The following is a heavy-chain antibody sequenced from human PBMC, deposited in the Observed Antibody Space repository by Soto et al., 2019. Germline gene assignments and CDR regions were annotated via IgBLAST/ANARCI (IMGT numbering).Heavy chain of an antibody. V-gene: IGHV4-4*02. D-gene: IGHD4-17*01. CDR1: GDSVTSSNW. Sequence: SETLSLTCAVSGDSVTSSNWWSWVRQPPGKGLEWIGEIYHSESTNYNPSLKSRVTMSIDKSKNQFSLKLTSVTAADTAVYFCARYDFGIFDYWGQVTLVTVSS. CDR3: ARYDFGIFDY. CDR2: IYHSEST. J-gene: IGHJ4*02.